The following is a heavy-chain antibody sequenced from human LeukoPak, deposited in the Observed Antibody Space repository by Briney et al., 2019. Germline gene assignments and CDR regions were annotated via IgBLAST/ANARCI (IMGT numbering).Heavy chain of an antibody. CDR1: GYRLTSYW. CDR2: TYPGDSDT. CDR3: ARHGDCGGDCAAEYFQH. V-gene: IGHV5-51*01. J-gene: IGHJ1*01. D-gene: IGHD2-21*01. Sequence: GESVKMSCKCSGYRLTSYWIGWARQMPGKGLDWMELTYPGDSDTRYSPSFQGQVTISADKSISTAYLQWSSLKASDTDMYYCARHGDCGGDCAAEYFQHWGQGTLVTVSS.